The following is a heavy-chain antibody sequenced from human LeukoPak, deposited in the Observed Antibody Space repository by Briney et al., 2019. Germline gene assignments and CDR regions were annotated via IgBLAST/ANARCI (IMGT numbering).Heavy chain of an antibody. Sequence: SETLSLTCTVSGGSISRYYWSWTRQPPGKGLEWIGYIYYSGSTNYNPSLKSRVTISVDTSKNQFSLKLSSVTAADTAVYYCARMEYSSGLYPFDYWGQGTLVTVSS. V-gene: IGHV4-59*08. CDR3: ARMEYSSGLYPFDY. J-gene: IGHJ4*02. CDR2: IYYSGST. D-gene: IGHD6-19*01. CDR1: GGSISRYY.